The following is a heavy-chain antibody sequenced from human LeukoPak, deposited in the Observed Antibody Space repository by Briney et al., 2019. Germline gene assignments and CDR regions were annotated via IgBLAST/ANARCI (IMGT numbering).Heavy chain of an antibody. J-gene: IGHJ6*02. D-gene: IGHD6-13*01. V-gene: IGHV3-30*18. CDR3: AKDAAAGSHYYYYYGMDV. CDR2: ISYDATNK. Sequence: GGFLRLSCAASGFTFSSYGMHWVRQAPGKGLEWVAVISYDATNKYYADSVKGRFTISRDNSKNTLYLQMNSLRAEDTAVYSCAKDAAAGSHYYYYYGMDVWGQGTTVTVSS. CDR1: GFTFSSYG.